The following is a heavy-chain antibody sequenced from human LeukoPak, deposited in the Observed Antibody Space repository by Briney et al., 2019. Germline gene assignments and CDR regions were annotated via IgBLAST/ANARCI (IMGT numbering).Heavy chain of an antibody. Sequence: ASVKVSCKASGYTFIGYYMHWGRQAPGEGLEWMGGINPHSGGTNYAQKFYGGETMTGDTSISTAYMALRRLRSDSAALFYCGRDQHSSSWRIDHGAQGPRVTVPS. V-gene: IGHV1-2*02. CDR1: GYTFIGYY. D-gene: IGHD6-13*01. CDR2: INPHSGGT. CDR3: GRDQHSSSWRIDH. J-gene: IGHJ4*02.